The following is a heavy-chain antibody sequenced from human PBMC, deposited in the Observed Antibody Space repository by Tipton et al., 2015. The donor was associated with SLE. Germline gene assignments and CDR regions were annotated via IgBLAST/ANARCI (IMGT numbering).Heavy chain of an antibody. D-gene: IGHD2-2*02. CDR2: IYTSGST. CDR1: GGSISCGISL. CDR3: ARASIPFQTGWFDP. J-gene: IGHJ5*02. Sequence: TLSLTCTVSGGSISCGISLWSWIRLPAGNVLEWIRSIYTSGSTNYNPSLKSRVTISVDTSKNQFSLKLSSVTAADTAVYYCARASIPFQTGWFDPWGQGTVVT. V-gene: IGHV4-61*02.